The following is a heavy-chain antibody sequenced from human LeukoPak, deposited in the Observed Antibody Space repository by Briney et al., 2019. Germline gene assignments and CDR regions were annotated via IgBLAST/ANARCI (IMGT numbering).Heavy chain of an antibody. CDR1: GFTFSSYW. V-gene: IGHV4-34*01. D-gene: IGHD3-10*01. Sequence: GSLRLCCAASGFTFSSYWMSWIRQPPGKGLEWIGEINHSGSTNYNPSLKSRVTISVDTSKNQFSLKLSSVTAADTAVYYCARGPYYGSGSYYGYWGQGTLVTVSS. CDR3: ARGPYYGSGSYYGY. CDR2: INHSGST. J-gene: IGHJ4*02.